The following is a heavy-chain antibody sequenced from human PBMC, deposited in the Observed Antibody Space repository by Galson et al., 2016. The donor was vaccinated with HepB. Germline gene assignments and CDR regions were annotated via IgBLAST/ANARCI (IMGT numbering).Heavy chain of an antibody. Sequence: SLRLSCAASGFTFSSYGMHWVRQAPGKGLEWVANVINDGTNKYYADSVKGRFTISRDNSRNTLNLQMNSLRAEDTAVYNCAKDPNYYGSGSYLYFDYWGQGTLVTVSS. V-gene: IGHV3-30*18. CDR1: GFTFSSYG. CDR3: AKDPNYYGSGSYLYFDY. D-gene: IGHD3-10*01. CDR2: VINDGTNK. J-gene: IGHJ4*02.